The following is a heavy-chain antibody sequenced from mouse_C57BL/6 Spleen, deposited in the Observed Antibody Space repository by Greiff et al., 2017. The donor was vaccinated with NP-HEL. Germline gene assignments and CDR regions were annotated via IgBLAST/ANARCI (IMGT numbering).Heavy chain of an antibody. J-gene: IGHJ4*01. D-gene: IGHD2-1*01. Sequence: EVKLMESGPGLVKPSQSLSLTCSVTGYSITSGYYWNWIRQFPGNKLEWMGYISYDGSNNYNPSLKNRISITRDTSKNQFFLKLNSVTTEDTATYYCARGRGPYGNPLAMDYWGQGTSVTVSS. CDR3: ARGRGPYGNPLAMDY. V-gene: IGHV3-6*01. CDR1: GYSITSGYY. CDR2: ISYDGSN.